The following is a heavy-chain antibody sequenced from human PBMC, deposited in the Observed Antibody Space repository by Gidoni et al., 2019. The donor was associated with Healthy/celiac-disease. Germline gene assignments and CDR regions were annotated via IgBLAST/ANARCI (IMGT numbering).Heavy chain of an antibody. J-gene: IGHJ4*02. Sequence: EVQLLESGGGLVQPGGSLRISCAASGFTFSSYAMSWVRQAPGKGLEWVSAISGSGGSTYYADAVKGRFTISRDNSKNTLYLQMNSLRAEDTAVYYCAKNSKTEGIAVAGDYFDYWGQGTLVTVSS. CDR1: GFTFSSYA. CDR2: ISGSGGST. D-gene: IGHD6-19*01. CDR3: AKNSKTEGIAVAGDYFDY. V-gene: IGHV3-23*01.